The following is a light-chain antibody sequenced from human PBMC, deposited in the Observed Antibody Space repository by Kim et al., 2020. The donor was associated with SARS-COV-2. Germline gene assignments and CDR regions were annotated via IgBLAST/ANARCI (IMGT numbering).Light chain of an antibody. CDR1: TSNIGNNY. CDR2: GTN. V-gene: IGLV1-47*01. J-gene: IGLJ3*02. CDR3: ATWDDSLKGGV. Sequence: QSVLTQPPSASGTPGQRVTISCSGATSNIGNNYVFWYQHVPGTAPKLLIYGTNQRPSGVQDRFSGSRSGTSASLAISGLRSEDEADYYCATWDDSLKGGVFGGGTQLTVL.